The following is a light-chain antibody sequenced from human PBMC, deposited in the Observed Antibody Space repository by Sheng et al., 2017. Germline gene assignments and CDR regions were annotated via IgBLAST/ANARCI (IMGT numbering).Light chain of an antibody. Sequence: DIQMTQSPSTLSASVGDRVTITCRASEGIGNSLAWYQQKPGEAPKLLVKGASSLESGVPSRFSGRRSGTDFTLTISSLQSEDFATYYCQQYYSTNAFGQGTKLEIK. CDR2: GAS. J-gene: IGKJ2*01. CDR3: QQYYSTNA. CDR1: EGIGNS. V-gene: IGKV1-NL1*01.